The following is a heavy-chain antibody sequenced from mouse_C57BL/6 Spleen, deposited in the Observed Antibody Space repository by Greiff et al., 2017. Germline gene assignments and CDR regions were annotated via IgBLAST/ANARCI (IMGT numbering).Heavy chain of an antibody. CDR3: ARREVYDYDAGFAD. V-gene: IGHV5-17*01. Sequence: EVMLVESGGGLVKPGGSLKLSCAASGFTFSDYGMHWVRQAPEKGLEWVAYISSGSSTTYYADTVKGRFTISRDNAKNTLFLQMTSLRSEDTAMYYCARREVYDYDAGFADWGQGTLVTVSA. CDR1: GFTFSDYG. J-gene: IGHJ3*01. CDR2: ISSGSSTT. D-gene: IGHD2-4*01.